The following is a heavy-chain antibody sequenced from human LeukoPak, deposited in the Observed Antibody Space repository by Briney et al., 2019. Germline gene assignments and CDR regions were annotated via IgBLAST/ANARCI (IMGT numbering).Heavy chain of an antibody. V-gene: IGHV3-33*01. J-gene: IGHJ4*02. CDR1: GFTFSSYG. Sequence: GGSLRLSCAASGFTFSSYGMHWVRQAPGKGLEWVAVIWYDGSNKFYADSVKGRFTISRDNSKNTLYLQMNSLRAEDTAVYYCARDRAAADLDYWGQGTRGTFSS. CDR3: ARDRAAADLDY. D-gene: IGHD6-13*01. CDR2: IWYDGSNK.